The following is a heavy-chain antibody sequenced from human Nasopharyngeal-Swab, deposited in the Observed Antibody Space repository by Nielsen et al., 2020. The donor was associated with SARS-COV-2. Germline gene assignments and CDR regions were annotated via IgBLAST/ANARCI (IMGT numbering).Heavy chain of an antibody. V-gene: IGHV3-30-3*01. CDR2: ISYDGSNK. CDR3: ARDIVVVVAATRYYYYYGMDV. J-gene: IGHJ6*02. CDR1: GFTFSSYA. D-gene: IGHD2-15*01. Sequence: GESLKISCAASGFTFSSYAMHWVRQAPGKGLEWVAVISYDGSNKYYADSVKGRFTISRDNSKNTLYLQMNSLRAEDTAVYYCARDIVVVVAATRYYYYYGMDVWGQGTTVTVSS.